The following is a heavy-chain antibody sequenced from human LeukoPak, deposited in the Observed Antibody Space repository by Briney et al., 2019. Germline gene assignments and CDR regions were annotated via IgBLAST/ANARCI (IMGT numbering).Heavy chain of an antibody. Sequence: GGSLRLSCAVSGFTFSSYAMSWVRQAQGKGLGWVSGISGSGDSTSYADSVKGRFSVSRDNSKNTLYLQMNSLRAEDTALYYCARNISSGWYVDYWGPGTLVTVSS. CDR3: ARNISSGWYVDY. V-gene: IGHV3-23*01. J-gene: IGHJ4*02. CDR1: GFTFSSYA. CDR2: ISGSGDST. D-gene: IGHD6-19*01.